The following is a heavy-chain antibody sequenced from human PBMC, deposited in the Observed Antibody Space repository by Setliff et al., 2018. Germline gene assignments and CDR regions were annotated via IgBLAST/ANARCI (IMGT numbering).Heavy chain of an antibody. J-gene: IGHJ4*02. Sequence: GASVKVSCKASGGTFSSYAISWVRQAPGQGLEWMGRIIPIFGTANYAQKFQGRVTLTTDTSTSTAHMELGSLRSDDTAVYYCARVRLGLPMVDYWGQGTLVTVSS. CDR2: IIPIFGTA. CDR3: ARVRLGLPMVDY. V-gene: IGHV1-69*05. D-gene: IGHD5-18*01. CDR1: GGTFSSYA.